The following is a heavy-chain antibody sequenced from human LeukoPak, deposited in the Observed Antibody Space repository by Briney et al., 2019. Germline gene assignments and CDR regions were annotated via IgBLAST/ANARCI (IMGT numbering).Heavy chain of an antibody. CDR1: GGSISSYY. J-gene: IGHJ4*02. CDR2: IYYSGGT. Sequence: PSETLSLTCTVSGGSISSYYWSWIRQPPGKGLEWIGYIYYSGGTNYNPSLKSRVAISVDTSKNQSSLKLSSVTAADTAVYYCARHFKPAAAGSFDYWGQGTLVTVSS. V-gene: IGHV4-59*08. CDR3: ARHFKPAAAGSFDY. D-gene: IGHD6-13*01.